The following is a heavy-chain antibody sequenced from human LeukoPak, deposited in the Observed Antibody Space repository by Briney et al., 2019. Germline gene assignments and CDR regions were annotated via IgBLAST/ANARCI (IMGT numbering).Heavy chain of an antibody. J-gene: IGHJ4*02. CDR2: ISWNSGSI. Sequence: GGSLRLSCAASGFTFDDYAMHWVRQAPGKGLEWVSGISWNSGSIGYADSVKGRFTISRDNAKNSLYLQMNSLRAEDTALYYCAAGYSSSWHDSLFDYWGQGTLVTVSS. D-gene: IGHD6-13*01. V-gene: IGHV3-9*01. CDR3: AAGYSSSWHDSLFDY. CDR1: GFTFDDYA.